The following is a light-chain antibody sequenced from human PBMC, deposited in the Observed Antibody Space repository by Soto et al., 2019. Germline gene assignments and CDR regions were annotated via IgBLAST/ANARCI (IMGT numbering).Light chain of an antibody. J-gene: IGKJ4*01. V-gene: IGKV3-15*01. CDR2: GAT. Sequence: EIVMTQSPATVSVSPGERATLSCRASQSVSSNLAWYQQKPGQAPRLLIYGATTRATGVPVRFSGRGSGTEFTLTISSLQSEDFAVYCCQQYSTWPLTFGGGTKVEIK. CDR1: QSVSSN. CDR3: QQYSTWPLT.